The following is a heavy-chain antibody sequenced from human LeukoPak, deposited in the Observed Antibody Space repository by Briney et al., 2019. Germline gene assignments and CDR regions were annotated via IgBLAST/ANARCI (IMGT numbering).Heavy chain of an antibody. J-gene: IGHJ4*02. Sequence: GGSLRLSCAGYGITLSELWMNWFRQVPGKGLEWVANIKQDGSEKKYVDSVKGRFTISRDNAKNSVYLQMNSLRVDDTAVYYCVGGYGWLPDYWGQGALVTVSS. CDR3: VGGYGWLPDY. CDR1: GITLSELW. CDR2: IKQDGSEK. V-gene: IGHV3-7*04. D-gene: IGHD6-19*01.